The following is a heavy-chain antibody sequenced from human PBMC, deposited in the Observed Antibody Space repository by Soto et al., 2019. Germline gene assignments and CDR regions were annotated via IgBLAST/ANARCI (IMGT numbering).Heavy chain of an antibody. V-gene: IGHV3-23*01. CDR3: AKAKGRSNFYYSGLDV. D-gene: IGHD1-26*01. J-gene: IGHJ6*02. CDR1: GFTFGSYG. CDR2: ITAATGTT. Sequence: PGGSLRLSCAASGFTFGSYGMTWVRQAPGKGLECVSGITAATGTTYYADSVKGRFTISRDLSTNTLFLQMNSLRAADSAVYYCAKAKGRSNFYYSGLDVWGQGTTVTVPS.